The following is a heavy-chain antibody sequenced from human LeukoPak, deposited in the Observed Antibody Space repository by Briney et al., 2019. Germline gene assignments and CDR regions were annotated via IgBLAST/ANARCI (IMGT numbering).Heavy chain of an antibody. CDR2: IIPIFGTA. CDR3: ARVISGIREVLYMDV. D-gene: IGHD1-26*01. J-gene: IGHJ6*03. CDR1: GGTFSSYA. V-gene: IGHV1-69*13. Sequence: SVKVSCKASGGTFSSYAISWVRQAPGQGLEWMGGIIPIFGTANYAQKFQGRVTITADESTSTAYMELSSLRSEDTAVYYCARVISGIREVLYMDVWGKGTTVTISS.